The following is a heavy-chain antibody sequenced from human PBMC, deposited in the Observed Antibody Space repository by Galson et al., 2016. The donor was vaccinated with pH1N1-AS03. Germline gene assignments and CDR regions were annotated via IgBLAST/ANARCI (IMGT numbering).Heavy chain of an antibody. D-gene: IGHD3-16*01. CDR1: GFTFSTYG. CDR2: IWYDGSDK. CDR3: DLGVTWSRDAFDL. Sequence: SLRLSCAASGFTFSTYGMHWVRQAPGKGLEWVAVIWYDGSDKYYADSVKGRFTISRDNSKDTLYLQMSGLRAEDTAVYYCDLGVTWSRDAFDLWGQGTVVTVSS. J-gene: IGHJ3*01. V-gene: IGHV3-33*01.